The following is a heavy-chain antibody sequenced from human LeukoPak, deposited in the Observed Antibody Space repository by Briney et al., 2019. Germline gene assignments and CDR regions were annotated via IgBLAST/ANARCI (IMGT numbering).Heavy chain of an antibody. Sequence: SGGSLRLSCAASGFTFSSYSMNWVRQAPGKGLEWVSSISSSSSYTYYADSVKGRFTISRDNAKNSLYLQMNSLRAEDTAVYYCARLPNSGSYYAYYYYMDVWGKGTTVTVSS. J-gene: IGHJ6*03. CDR1: GFTFSSYS. CDR2: ISSSSSYT. CDR3: ARLPNSGSYYAYYYYMDV. V-gene: IGHV3-21*01. D-gene: IGHD1-26*01.